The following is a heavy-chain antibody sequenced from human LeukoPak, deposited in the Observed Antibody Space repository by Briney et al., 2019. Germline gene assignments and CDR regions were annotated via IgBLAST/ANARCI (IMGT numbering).Heavy chain of an antibody. V-gene: IGHV4-38-2*01. CDR1: NYPITSDYY. CDR3: ARHRMYYYDSSGRGVADAFDI. D-gene: IGHD3-22*01. Sequence: SETLSLTCAVSNYPITSDYYWVWIRQPPGQGLEWIGQIFHSGIAHYNPSLKSRVTISVDTSKNQFSLKLSSVTAADTAVYYCARHRMYYYDSSGRGVADAFDIWGQGTMVTVSS. CDR2: IFHSGIA. J-gene: IGHJ3*02.